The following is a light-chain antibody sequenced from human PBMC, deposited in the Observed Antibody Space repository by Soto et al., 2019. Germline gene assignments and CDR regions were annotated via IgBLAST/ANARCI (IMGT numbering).Light chain of an antibody. CDR3: QQYDTAPWT. CDR2: AAS. Sequence: EIVLTQSPGTLSLSPGERATLSCRASQSVSSSYLAWYQQKPGQAPRLLIYAASSRATGIPDRFSGSGSGTDFTLTISRLEPEDFAVYYCQQYDTAPWTFGLGTKVDIK. CDR1: QSVSSSY. J-gene: IGKJ1*01. V-gene: IGKV3-20*01.